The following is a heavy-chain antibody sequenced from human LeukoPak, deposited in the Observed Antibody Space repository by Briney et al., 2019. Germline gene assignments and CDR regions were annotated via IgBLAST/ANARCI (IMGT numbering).Heavy chain of an antibody. J-gene: IGHJ4*02. CDR2: IYYSGST. D-gene: IGHD2-2*01. CDR1: GGSISSSSYY. CDR3: ARLPAPYCSSTSCKAY. Sequence: PSETLSLTCTVSGGSISSSSYYWGWIRQPPGKGLEWIGSIYYSGSTYYNPSLKSRVTISVDTSKNQFSLKLSPVTAADTAVYYCARLPAPYCSSTSCKAYWGQGTLVTVSS. V-gene: IGHV4-39*01.